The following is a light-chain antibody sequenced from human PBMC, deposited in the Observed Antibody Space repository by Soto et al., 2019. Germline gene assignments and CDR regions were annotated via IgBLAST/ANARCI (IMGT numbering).Light chain of an antibody. CDR1: QSISSY. Sequence: DIQMTQSPSSLSASVGDRVTITCRASQSISSYLNWYRQKPGKAPELLIYAASSLQSGVPSRFSGSGSGKDVTLTISSLQPEDFATYYCQQSYSIPPTFGPGTKVDIK. CDR2: AAS. CDR3: QQSYSIPPT. J-gene: IGKJ3*01. V-gene: IGKV1-39*01.